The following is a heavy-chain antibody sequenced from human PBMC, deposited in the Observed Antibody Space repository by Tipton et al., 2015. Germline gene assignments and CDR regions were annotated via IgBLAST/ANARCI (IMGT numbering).Heavy chain of an antibody. Sequence: SLRLSCAASGFTFSTYVMNWVRQAPGKGLEWVSAISGSGSSTYYADSVKGRFTISRDNSKNSLYLQMNSLRAEDTAVYYCAREEAFDIWGQGTMVTVSS. V-gene: IGHV3-23*01. CDR2: ISGSGSST. CDR1: GFTFSTYV. J-gene: IGHJ3*02. CDR3: AREEAFDI.